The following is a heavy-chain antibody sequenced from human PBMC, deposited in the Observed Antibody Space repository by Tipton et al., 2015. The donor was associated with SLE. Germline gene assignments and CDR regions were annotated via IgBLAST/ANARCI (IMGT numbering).Heavy chain of an antibody. CDR3: ARVWSGYSSSYFDL. CDR1: GGSITTYY. CDR2: FYFSGST. D-gene: IGHD3-3*01. V-gene: IGHV4-59*01. Sequence: TLSLTCAVSGGSITTYYWSWIRPSPGKGLEWIGYFYFSGSTKYNPSLKSRVTMSVDTSKNHFSVKLSSVTAADTAIYYCARVWSGYSSSYFDLWGRGTLVTVSS. J-gene: IGHJ2*01.